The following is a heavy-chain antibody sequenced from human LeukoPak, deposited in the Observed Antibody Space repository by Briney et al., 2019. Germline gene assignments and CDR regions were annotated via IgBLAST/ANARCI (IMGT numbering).Heavy chain of an antibody. J-gene: IGHJ4*02. V-gene: IGHV3-23*01. D-gene: IGHD6-19*01. Sequence: GGSLRLSCAASGFTFSSYVMNWVRLAPGKGLEWVSVISTSGGTTYYADSVKGRFTMSRDNSKNTLYLQMNSLRAEDTAVYYCAKTMYTSDWYGGLDYWGQGTLVTVSS. CDR3: AKTMYTSDWYGGLDY. CDR2: ISTSGGTT. CDR1: GFTFSSYV.